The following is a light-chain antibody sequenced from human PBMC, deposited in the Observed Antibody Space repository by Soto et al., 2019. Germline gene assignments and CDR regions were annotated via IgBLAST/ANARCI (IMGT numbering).Light chain of an antibody. J-gene: IGKJ2*01. V-gene: IGKV4-1*01. CDR1: QSVLYSSNNKNY. CDR3: HQYNSWPPGT. CDR2: WAS. Sequence: DIVMTQSPDSLAVSLGERATINCKSSQSVLYSSNNKNYLAWYQQKPGQPPKLLIYWASTRESGVPDRFSGSGSGTDFTLTISSLQSEDFALYYCHQYNSWPPGTFGQGTKVEIK.